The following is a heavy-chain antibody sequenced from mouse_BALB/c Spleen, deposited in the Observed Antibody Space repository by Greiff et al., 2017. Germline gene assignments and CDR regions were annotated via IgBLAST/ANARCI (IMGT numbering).Heavy chain of an antibody. CDR1: GYTFTSYW. V-gene: IGHV1-69*02. Sequence: QVQLQQPGAELVRPGASVKLSCKASGYTFTSYWINWVKQRPGQGLEWIGNIYPSDSYTNYNQKFKDKATLTVDKSSSTAYMQLSSPTSEDSAVYYCTRSPLRSYAMDYWGQGTSVTVSS. D-gene: IGHD1-1*01. CDR2: IYPSDSYT. J-gene: IGHJ4*01. CDR3: TRSPLRSYAMDY.